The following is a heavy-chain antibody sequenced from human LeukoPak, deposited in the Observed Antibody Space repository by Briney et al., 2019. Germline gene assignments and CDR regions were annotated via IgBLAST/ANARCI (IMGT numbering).Heavy chain of an antibody. V-gene: IGHV3-74*01. D-gene: IGHD3-22*01. J-gene: IGHJ4*02. CDR2: INSDGSST. Sequence: GGSLRLSCAASGFTFSSYWMHWVRQAPGKGLVWVSRINSDGSSTSCADSVKGRFTISRDNAKNSLYLQMNSLRAEDTAVYYCARYIDYYDSSGYWDYWGQGTLVTVSS. CDR3: ARYIDYYDSSGYWDY. CDR1: GFTFSSYW.